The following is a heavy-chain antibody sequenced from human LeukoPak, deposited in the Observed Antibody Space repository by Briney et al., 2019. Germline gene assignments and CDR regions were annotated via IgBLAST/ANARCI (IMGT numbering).Heavy chain of an antibody. D-gene: IGHD1-1*01. CDR2: IYYSGST. CDR3: ARDTTGYGGPNGMDV. Sequence: SETLSLTCTVSGGSISSSSYYWGWIRQPPGKGLEWIGSIYYSGSTYYNPSLKSRVTISVDTSKNQFSLKLSSVTAADTAVYYCARDTTGYGGPNGMDVWGQGTTVTVSS. CDR1: GGSISSSSYY. J-gene: IGHJ6*02. V-gene: IGHV4-39*07.